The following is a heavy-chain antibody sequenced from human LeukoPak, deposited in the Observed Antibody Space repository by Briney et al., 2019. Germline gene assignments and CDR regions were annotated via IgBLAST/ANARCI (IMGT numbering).Heavy chain of an antibody. J-gene: IGHJ4*02. V-gene: IGHV1-2*02. CDR3: ARARPGAYGSGSYPDY. Sequence: GASVKLSCKASGYTFTGYYMHWVRQAPGQGLEWMGWINPNSGGTNYAQKSQGRVTMTRDTSISTAYMELSRLGSDDTAVYYCARARPGAYGSGSYPDYWGQGTLVTVSS. CDR1: GYTFTGYY. CDR2: INPNSGGT. D-gene: IGHD3-10*01.